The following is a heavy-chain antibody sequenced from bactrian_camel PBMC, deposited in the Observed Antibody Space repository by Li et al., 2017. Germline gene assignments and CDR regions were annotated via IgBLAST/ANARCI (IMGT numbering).Heavy chain of an antibody. Sequence: HVQLVESGGESVQAGESLTLTCTASGYFHTTYWMAWFRQAPGKEREAVAAVHLDGIQTNYTDSVKGRFTISKDNTKNILYLHMSSVKPEDAAMYYCAAAEPCALIWPTAVGSVGDWGRGTQVTVS. V-gene: IGHV3S6*01. CDR2: VHLDGIQT. D-gene: IGHD2*01. J-gene: IGHJ4*01. CDR1: GYFHTTYW. CDR3: AAAEPCALIWPTAVGSVGD.